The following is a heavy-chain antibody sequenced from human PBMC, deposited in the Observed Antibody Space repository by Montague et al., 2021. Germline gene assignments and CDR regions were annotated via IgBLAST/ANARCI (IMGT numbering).Heavy chain of an antibody. Sequence: SLRLSCAASGFTVRSNYMSWVRQAPGKGLEWVSVLYSGGPTYYADSVEGRFTISRDNSKNTVNLQMNSLRAEDTAVYYCARDVGRYTPVGYFDSWGQGTRVIVSS. CDR3: ARDVGRYTPVGYFDS. CDR2: LYSGGPT. D-gene: IGHD2-2*02. V-gene: IGHV3-53*01. CDR1: GFTVRSNY. J-gene: IGHJ4*02.